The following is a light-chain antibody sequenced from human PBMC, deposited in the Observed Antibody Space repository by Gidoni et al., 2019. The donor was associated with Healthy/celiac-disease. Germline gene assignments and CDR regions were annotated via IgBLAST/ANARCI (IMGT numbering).Light chain of an antibody. V-gene: IGKV3-20*01. Sequence: EIVLTQSPGTLSLSPGERATLSCRASQSVSSSHLAWYQQKPGQAPRSLIYGASSRATGIPDRSSGSGSGTDFTLTISRLEPEDFAVYYCQQYGSSPRTFGQGTKVEIK. J-gene: IGKJ1*01. CDR2: GAS. CDR3: QQYGSSPRT. CDR1: QSVSSSH.